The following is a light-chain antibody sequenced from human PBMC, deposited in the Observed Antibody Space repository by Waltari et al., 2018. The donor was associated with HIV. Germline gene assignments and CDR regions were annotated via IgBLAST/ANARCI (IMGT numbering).Light chain of an antibody. CDR2: GAS. CDR3: HQYGSSPRT. Sequence: EIELTQSPGTLSLSPGERATLACRASKSLNSTYLAWYQQQPGQTPRLLIYGASSRAIGISDRFSGSGSGTDFSLTISRLEPGDFAVYYCHQYGSSPRTFGQGTKVDIK. CDR1: KSLNSTY. V-gene: IGKV3-20*01. J-gene: IGKJ1*01.